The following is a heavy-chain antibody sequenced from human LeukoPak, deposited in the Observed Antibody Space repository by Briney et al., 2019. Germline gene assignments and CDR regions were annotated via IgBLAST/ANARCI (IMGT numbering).Heavy chain of an antibody. J-gene: IGHJ4*02. CDR3: AKTRVYGDDAFDY. D-gene: IGHD4-17*01. CDR1: GFTFSSYG. V-gene: IGHV3-30*18. Sequence: GGSLRLSCAASGFTFSSYGMHWVRQAPGKGLEWVAVISYDGSNKYYADSVKGRFTISRDSSKNTLYLQMNSLRAEDTAVYYCAKTRVYGDDAFDYWGQGTLVTVSS. CDR2: ISYDGSNK.